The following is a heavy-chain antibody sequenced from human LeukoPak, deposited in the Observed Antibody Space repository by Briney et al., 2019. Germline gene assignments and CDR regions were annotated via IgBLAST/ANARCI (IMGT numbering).Heavy chain of an antibody. CDR2: IKPDGSDK. J-gene: IGHJ4*02. V-gene: IGHV3-7*05. CDR1: GFSFSSYW. CDR3: ARGAWSSAY. D-gene: IGHD1-26*01. Sequence: PGGSLRLSCAASGFSFSSYWMNWVRQAPGKGLEWVATIKPDGSDKYYVDSVRGRFTISRDNAKNSLYLQMNSLRVEDTAVFYCARGAWSSAYRGRGTLVTVSS.